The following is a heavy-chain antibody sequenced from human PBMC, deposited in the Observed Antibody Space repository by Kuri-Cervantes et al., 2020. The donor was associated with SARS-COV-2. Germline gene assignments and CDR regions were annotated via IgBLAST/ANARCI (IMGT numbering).Heavy chain of an antibody. V-gene: IGHV3-48*03. CDR2: ISVSGTTM. Sequence: GGSLRLSCAASGFTFSSYEMNWVRQAPGKGLEWVSYISVSGTTMYYADSVKGRFTIYRDNAKNSLYLQMNSLRADDTAVYYCVRKGDSWGQGTLVTVSS. J-gene: IGHJ4*02. CDR1: GFTFSSYE. CDR3: VRKGDS.